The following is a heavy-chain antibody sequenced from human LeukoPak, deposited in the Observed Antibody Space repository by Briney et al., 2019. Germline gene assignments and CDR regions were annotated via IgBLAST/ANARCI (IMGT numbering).Heavy chain of an antibody. CDR3: AKDTADTADGLFFDY. V-gene: IGHV3-43*02. J-gene: IGHJ4*02. CDR2: ISSSGGTT. Sequence: GGSLRLSCAASGFTFRTYAMSWVRQAPGKGLEWVSSISSSGGTTYYADSVKGRFTISRDNSKNSLYLQMNSLRTEDTALYYCAKDTADTADGLFFDYWGQGTLVTVSS. CDR1: GFTFRTYA. D-gene: IGHD5-18*01.